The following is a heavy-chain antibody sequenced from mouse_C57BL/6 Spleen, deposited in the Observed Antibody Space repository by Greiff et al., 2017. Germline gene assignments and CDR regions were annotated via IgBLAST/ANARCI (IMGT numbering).Heavy chain of an antibody. CDR2: IHPGSGGT. CDR3: ARGGGYDGFAY. D-gene: IGHD2-2*01. V-gene: IGHV1-54*01. CDR1: GYAFTNYL. J-gene: IGHJ3*01. Sequence: VQLQQSGAELVRPGTSVKVSCKASGYAFTNYLIAWVKQRPGQGLEWIGVIHPGSGGTTYNEKFKGKDTLTADKSSSTAYMQLSSLTSEVSAVYFCARGGGYDGFAYWGQGTLVTVSA.